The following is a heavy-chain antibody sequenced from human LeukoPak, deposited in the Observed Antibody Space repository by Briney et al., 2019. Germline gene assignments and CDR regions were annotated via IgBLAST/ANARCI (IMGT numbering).Heavy chain of an antibody. CDR1: GFTFSSYA. Sequence: GGSLRLSCAASGFTFSSYAMSWVRQAPGKGLEWVSAMSGSGAGTYYADSVKGRFTISRDNSKNTLYLQMNSLRAEDTAVYYCAKDHCSSTSCPNWFDPWGQGTLVTVSS. J-gene: IGHJ5*02. CDR2: MSGSGAGT. D-gene: IGHD2-2*01. CDR3: AKDHCSSTSCPNWFDP. V-gene: IGHV3-23*01.